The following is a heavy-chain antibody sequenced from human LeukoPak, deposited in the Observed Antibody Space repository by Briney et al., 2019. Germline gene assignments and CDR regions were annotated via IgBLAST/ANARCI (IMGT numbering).Heavy chain of an antibody. CDR2: IYTSGST. D-gene: IGHD3-22*01. Sequence: PSETLSLTCTVSGGSISSGSYYWSWIRQPAGKGLEWIGRIYTSGSTNYNPSLKSRVTISVDTSKNQFSLKLSSVTAADTAVYYCARVNTMIVVVITNWFDPWGQGTLVTVSS. CDR3: ARVNTMIVVVITNWFDP. J-gene: IGHJ5*02. CDR1: GGSISSGSYY. V-gene: IGHV4-61*02.